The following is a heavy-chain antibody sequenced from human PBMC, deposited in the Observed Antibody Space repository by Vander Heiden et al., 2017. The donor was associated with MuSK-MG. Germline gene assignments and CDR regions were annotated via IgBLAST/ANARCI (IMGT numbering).Heavy chain of an antibody. J-gene: IGHJ6*02. CDR1: GFPFSSYA. CDR2: RSYDGSNK. Sequence: QVQPVESGGGVVKPGRSLRLSCAASGFPFSSYAMPWVRQAPGKGLEWVAVRSYDGSNKDYADSVKCRFTISRDNSKNTLYLKMNSMRAEETAVYYCARYRTPWRDYYYGMDVWGQGTTVTVSS. V-gene: IGHV3-30*04. CDR3: ARYRTPWRDYYYGMDV. D-gene: IGHD3-16*02.